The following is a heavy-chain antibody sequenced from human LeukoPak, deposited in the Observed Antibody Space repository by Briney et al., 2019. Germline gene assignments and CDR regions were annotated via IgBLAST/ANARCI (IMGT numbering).Heavy chain of an antibody. J-gene: IGHJ4*02. CDR2: ISYDGSNK. V-gene: IGHV3-30-3*01. Sequence: GGPLTLPCAPSGFTYSSYAMHWVRQAPGKGLEGVAVISYDGSNKYYADSVKGRFTISRDNSKNTLYLQMNSVRAEDTAVYYCARGGGGSGIAVAGLFDYWGQGTLVTVSS. D-gene: IGHD6-19*01. CDR1: GFTYSSYA. CDR3: ARGGGGSGIAVAGLFDY.